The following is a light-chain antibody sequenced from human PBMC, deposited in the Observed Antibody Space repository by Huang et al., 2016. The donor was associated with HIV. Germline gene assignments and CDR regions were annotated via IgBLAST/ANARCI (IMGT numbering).Light chain of an antibody. CDR2: AAS. V-gene: IGKV1-17*03. CDR3: LQHNTYPWT. J-gene: IGKJ1*01. Sequence: DIQMTQSPSAVSASVGDTVTITCRASQDISNYLVWFQQKPGKGPKRLIYAASNLQSGVPLRFSGSGSGKEFTLTINSLQPEDFATYYCLQHNTYPWTFGQGTKVEIK. CDR1: QDISNY.